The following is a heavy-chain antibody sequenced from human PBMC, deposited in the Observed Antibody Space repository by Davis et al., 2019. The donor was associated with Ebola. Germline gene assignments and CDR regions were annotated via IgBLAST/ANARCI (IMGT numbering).Heavy chain of an antibody. V-gene: IGHV3-NL1*01. Sequence: GESLKISCAASGFTFSSYGMHWVRQAPGKGLEWVSIIGLQHDTYYPDSVKGRFTISKDNSKNTIYLQMSSLRADDTGMYYCASREVGQHNLFWGQGTLVTVSS. J-gene: IGHJ1*01. CDR3: ASREVGQHNLF. CDR1: GFTFSSYG. D-gene: IGHD2-21*01. CDR2: IGLQHDT.